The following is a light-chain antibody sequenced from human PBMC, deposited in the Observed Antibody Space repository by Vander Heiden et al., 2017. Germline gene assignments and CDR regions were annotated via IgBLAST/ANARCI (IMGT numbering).Light chain of an antibody. Sequence: AIRMTQSPSSFSASPGDRLTITCRASQSISSYLAWYQQKPGKAPKLLIYAASTLQSGVPSRFSGSGSGTDFTLPISCRQSEDFATYYCRQYYGYPPTFGGGTKVEIK. J-gene: IGKJ4*01. CDR1: QSISSY. CDR3: RQYYGYPPT. V-gene: IGKV1-8*01. CDR2: AAS.